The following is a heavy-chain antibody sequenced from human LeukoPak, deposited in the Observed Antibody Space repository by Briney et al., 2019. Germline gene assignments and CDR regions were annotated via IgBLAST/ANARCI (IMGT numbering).Heavy chain of an antibody. V-gene: IGHV3-69-1*01. CDR1: GFTFSSHS. J-gene: IGHJ4*02. CDR3: ARDRVGTLY. Sequence: GGSLRLSCVASGFTFSSHSINWVRQAPGKGLEWIATVTSTNKIHYADSVKGRFTISRDNAENSVYLQMNSLRDEDTAVYYCARDRVGTLYWGQGTLVTVSS. D-gene: IGHD4-23*01. CDR2: VTSTNKI.